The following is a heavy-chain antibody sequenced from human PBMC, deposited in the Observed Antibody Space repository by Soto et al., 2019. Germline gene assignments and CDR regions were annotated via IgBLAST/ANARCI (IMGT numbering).Heavy chain of an antibody. CDR3: VKSFSIYGYSEFDH. CDR1: GGVFSNYA. Sequence: QLQLVQSGAEVKKPGSSVKVSCKASGGVFSNYALTWVRQAPGQGLEWVGGIVPVFGTPNYAPKFQGRVTVTADESTRTGYMELSSLTSEDTAMYYCVKSFSIYGYSEFDHWGQGTLVTVSS. D-gene: IGHD2-21*01. J-gene: IGHJ4*02. V-gene: IGHV1-69*01. CDR2: IVPVFGTP.